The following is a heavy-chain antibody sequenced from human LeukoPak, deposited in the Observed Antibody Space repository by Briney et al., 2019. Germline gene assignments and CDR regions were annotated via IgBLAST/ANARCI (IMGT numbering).Heavy chain of an antibody. J-gene: IGHJ4*02. V-gene: IGHV3-53*05. CDR2: IYSGGAI. Sequence: GGSLRLSCVGSGFAVGSNYMSWVRQAPGKGLEWVSLIYSGGAIRYADSVKGRFTISRDNSKNTLYLQMNSLRAEDTAVYYCARERYYYDSRALDYWGQGTLVTVSS. CDR1: GFAVGSNY. D-gene: IGHD3-22*01. CDR3: ARERYYYDSRALDY.